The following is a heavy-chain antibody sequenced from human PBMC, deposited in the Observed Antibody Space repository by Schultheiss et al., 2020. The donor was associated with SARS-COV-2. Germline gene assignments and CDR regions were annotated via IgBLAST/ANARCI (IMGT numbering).Heavy chain of an antibody. V-gene: IGHV1-2*04. D-gene: IGHD3-22*01. CDR3: AREVRHYYDSSGTSDY. CDR1: GYTFTGYY. J-gene: IGHJ4*02. CDR2: INPNSGGT. Sequence: ASVKVSCKASGYTFTGYYMHWVRQAPGQGLEWMGWINPNSGGTNYAQKFQGWVTMTRDTSISTAYMELSRLRSDDTAVYYCAREVRHYYDSSGTSDYWGQGTLVTVSS.